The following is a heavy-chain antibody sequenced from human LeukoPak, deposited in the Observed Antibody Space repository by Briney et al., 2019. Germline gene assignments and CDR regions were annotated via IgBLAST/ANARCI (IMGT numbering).Heavy chain of an antibody. CDR1: GFTFSNAW. V-gene: IGHV3-15*01. D-gene: IGHD3-22*01. CDR3: TTAVSSSGYYNYYYYMDV. CDR2: IKSKTDGGTT. Sequence: PGGSLRLSCAASGFTFSNAWMSWVRPAPGKGLEWVGRIKSKTDGGTTDYAAPVKGRFTISRDDSKNTLYLQMNSLKTEDTAVYYCTTAVSSSGYYNYYYYMDVWGKGTTVTVSS. J-gene: IGHJ6*03.